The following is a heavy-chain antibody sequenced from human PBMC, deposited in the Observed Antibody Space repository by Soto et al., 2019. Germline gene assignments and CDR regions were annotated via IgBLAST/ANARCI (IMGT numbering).Heavy chain of an antibody. CDR1: GGTFSSYA. J-gene: IGHJ5*02. D-gene: IGHD6-6*01. CDR3: ARGSGIAARPYWFYP. CDR2: IIPIFGTA. V-gene: IGHV1-69*01. Sequence: QVQLVQSGAEVKKPGSSVKVSCKASGGTFSSYAISWVRQAPGQGLEWMGGIIPIFGTANYAQKFQGRVTITEYESTSTAYMERSSLRSEYTAVYYCARGSGIAARPYWFYPWGQGTLVTVSS.